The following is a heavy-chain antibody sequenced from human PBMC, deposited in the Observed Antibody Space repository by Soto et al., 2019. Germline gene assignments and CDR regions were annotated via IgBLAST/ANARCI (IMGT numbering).Heavy chain of an antibody. CDR3: ARDNWDEPGAFDV. CDR2: IWHDGGNT. Sequence: QGQLVESGGGVVQPGTSLRLSCAASGFTFSRHAMHWVRQVPGKGLEWVALIWHDGGNTFLGDSVKGRFTISRDNSKNTLYLQMNGLRTEDTALYYCARDNWDEPGAFDVWGQGTMVTVSS. CDR1: GFTFSRHA. V-gene: IGHV3-33*01. D-gene: IGHD1-1*01. J-gene: IGHJ3*01.